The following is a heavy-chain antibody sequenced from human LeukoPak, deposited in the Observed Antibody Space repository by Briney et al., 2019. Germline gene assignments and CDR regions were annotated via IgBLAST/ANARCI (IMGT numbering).Heavy chain of an antibody. CDR3: ARVRRDGVQWYYVGGGYFDY. CDR1: GFTFSSYA. D-gene: IGHD3-10*02. CDR2: ISSNGGST. V-gene: IGHV3-64*01. J-gene: IGHJ4*02. Sequence: PGGSLRLSCAASGFTFSSYAMHWVRQAPGKGLEYVSAISSNGGSTYYANSVKGRFTISRDNSKNTLYLQMGSLRAEDMAVYYCARVRRDGVQWYYVGGGYFDYWGQGTLVTVSS.